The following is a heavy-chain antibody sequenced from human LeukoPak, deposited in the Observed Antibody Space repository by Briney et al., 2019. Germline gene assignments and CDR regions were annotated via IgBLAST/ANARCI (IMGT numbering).Heavy chain of an antibody. D-gene: IGHD3-9*01. CDR2: ISSSSSYI. J-gene: IGHJ4*02. Sequence: PGGSLRLSCAASGFTFSSYSMNWVRQAPGRGLEWVSCISSSSSYIYYADSVKGRFTISRDNAKNSLYLQMNSLRAEDTAVYYCARAEWGNDVLTGYSPFDYWGQGTLVTVSS. CDR3: ARAEWGNDVLTGYSPFDY. V-gene: IGHV3-21*01. CDR1: GFTFSSYS.